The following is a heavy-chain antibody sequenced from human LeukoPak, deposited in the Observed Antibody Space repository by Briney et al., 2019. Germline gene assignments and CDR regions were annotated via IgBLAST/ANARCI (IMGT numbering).Heavy chain of an antibody. CDR2: TYSNGRT. Sequence: GGSLRLSCAASGFTVSSNYMSWVRQAPGKGLEWVSVTYSNGRTYYADSVKGRFTISRDISKNTLYLQMNSLRAEDTAVYYCARVVVVTAAREAYYYYYYMDVWGKGTTVTISS. D-gene: IGHD2-21*02. CDR1: GFTVSSNY. J-gene: IGHJ6*03. CDR3: ARVVVVTAAREAYYYYYYMDV. V-gene: IGHV3-53*01.